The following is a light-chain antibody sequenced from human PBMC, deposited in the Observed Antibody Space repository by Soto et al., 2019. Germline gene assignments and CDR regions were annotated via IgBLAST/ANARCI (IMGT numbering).Light chain of an antibody. J-gene: IGLJ3*02. V-gene: IGLV2-14*03. CDR1: SSDVGGYDY. CDR2: EVI. Sequence: QSALTQPASVSGSPGQSITISCTGTSSDVGGYDYVSWYQQHPGKAPKLMIFEVINRPSGVSDRFSGSKSGNMASLTISGLQAEDEADYYCSSFGSRTSGLFGGGTKVTVL. CDR3: SSFGSRTSGL.